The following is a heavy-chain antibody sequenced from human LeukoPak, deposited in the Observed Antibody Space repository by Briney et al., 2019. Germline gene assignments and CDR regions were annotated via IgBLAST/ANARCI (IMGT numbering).Heavy chain of an antibody. CDR1: GGSFSGYY. D-gene: IGHD2-21*02. Sequence: SETLSLTCAVYGGSFSGYYWSWIRQPPGKGLEWIGEINHSGSTNYNPSLKSRVTISVDTSKNQFSLKLSSVTAADTAVYYCARGADLSAYYFDYWGEGTLVTVSS. CDR2: INHSGST. V-gene: IGHV4-34*01. CDR3: ARGADLSAYYFDY. J-gene: IGHJ4*02.